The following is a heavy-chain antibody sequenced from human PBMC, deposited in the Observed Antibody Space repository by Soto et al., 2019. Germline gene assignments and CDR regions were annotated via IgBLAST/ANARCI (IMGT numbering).Heavy chain of an antibody. Sequence: VESVTSSCKVSCYRFTRYWIVCVLQMTGKGLEWMGIIYPGDSDTRYSPSFQGQVTISADKSISTAYLQWSSLKASDTAMYYCARHDQLRDYYHYGMDVWGQGTTVTVSS. J-gene: IGHJ6*01. CDR1: CYRFTRYW. CDR3: ARHDQLRDYYHYGMDV. D-gene: IGHD2-21*01. CDR2: IYPGDSDT. V-gene: IGHV5-51*01.